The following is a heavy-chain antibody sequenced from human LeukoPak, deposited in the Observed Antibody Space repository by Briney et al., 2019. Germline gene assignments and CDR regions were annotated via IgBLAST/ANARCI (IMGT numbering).Heavy chain of an antibody. CDR3: ATALVGANVY. V-gene: IGHV3-30-3*01. J-gene: IGHJ4*02. D-gene: IGHD1-26*01. Sequence: GGSLRLSCAASGFTFSSYAMHWVRQALGKGLEWVAVISYDGSNKYYADSVKGRFTISRDNSKNTLYLQMNSLRAEDTAVYYCATALVGANVYWGQGTLVTVSS. CDR2: ISYDGSNK. CDR1: GFTFSSYA.